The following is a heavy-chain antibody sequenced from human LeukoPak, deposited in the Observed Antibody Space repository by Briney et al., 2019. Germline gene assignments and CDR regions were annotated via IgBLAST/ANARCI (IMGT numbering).Heavy chain of an antibody. CDR3: ARYFTYYYDSSGYLFDY. CDR2: INQDGSEK. D-gene: IGHD3-22*01. CDR1: GFTFSTYW. J-gene: IGHJ4*02. Sequence: PGGSLRLSCAASGFTFSTYWMSWVRQAPGKGLEWVANINQDGSEKYYVDSVKGRFTISRDNAKNSLYLQMNSLRAEDTAVYYCARYFTYYYDSSGYLFDYWGQGTLATVSS. V-gene: IGHV3-7*01.